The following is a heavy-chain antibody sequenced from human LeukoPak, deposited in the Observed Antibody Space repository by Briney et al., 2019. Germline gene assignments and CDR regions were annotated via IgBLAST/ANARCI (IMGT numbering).Heavy chain of an antibody. CDR1: GFTFSSYG. J-gene: IGHJ4*02. CDR2: ISYDGSNK. Sequence: GGSLRLSCAASGFTFSSYGMHWVRQAPGKGLEWVAVISYDGSNKYYADSVKGRFTISRDNSKNTLYLQMNSLRAEDTAVYYCAKDRGGYSYGLLDYWGQGTLVTVSS. D-gene: IGHD5-18*01. CDR3: AKDRGGYSYGLLDY. V-gene: IGHV3-30*18.